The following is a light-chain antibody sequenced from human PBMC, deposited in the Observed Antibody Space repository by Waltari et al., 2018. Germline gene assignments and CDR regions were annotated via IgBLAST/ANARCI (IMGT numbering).Light chain of an antibody. CDR2: EIS. Sequence: QSALTQPASVSGSPGQSIPISCTPVNSTVDIIHLSSWYQHHPGRNPRLLIYEISQRPSGISNRFSGSKSGNTASLTISGLQPDDEADYFCCSFAGYGIYVFGSGTQVSVL. CDR3: CSFAGYGIYV. V-gene: IGLV2-23*02. CDR1: NSTVDIIHL. J-gene: IGLJ1*01.